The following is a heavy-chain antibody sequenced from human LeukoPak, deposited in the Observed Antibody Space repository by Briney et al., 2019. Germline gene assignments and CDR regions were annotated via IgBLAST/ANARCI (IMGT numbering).Heavy chain of an antibody. Sequence: RGESLKTSCQGSGYSFTSYWIGWVRQMPGKGLEGMGIIYPGDSDTRYSPSFQGQVTSSADKSISTAYLQSSSLKAADTAMYYWARRGSGWGGGGYWGQGTLVTVSS. J-gene: IGHJ4*02. CDR2: IYPGDSDT. V-gene: IGHV5-51*01. D-gene: IGHD6-19*01. CDR3: ARRGSGWGGGGY. CDR1: GYSFTSYW.